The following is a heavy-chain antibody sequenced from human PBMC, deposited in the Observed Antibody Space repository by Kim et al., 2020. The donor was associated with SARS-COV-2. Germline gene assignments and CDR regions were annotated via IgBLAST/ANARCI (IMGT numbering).Heavy chain of an antibody. D-gene: IGHD1-7*01. V-gene: IGHV4-31*03. CDR1: GGSISSGGYY. CDR3: ASSSTGTTPDFDY. J-gene: IGHJ4*02. Sequence: SETLSLTCTVSGGSISSGGYYWSWIRQHPGKGLEWIGYIYYSGSTYYNPSLKSRVTISVDTSKNQFSLKLSSVTAADTGVYYCASSSTGTTPDFDYWGQGTLVTVSS. CDR2: IYYSGST.